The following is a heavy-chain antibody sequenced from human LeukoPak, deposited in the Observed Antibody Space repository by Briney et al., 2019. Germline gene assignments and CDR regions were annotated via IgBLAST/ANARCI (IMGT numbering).Heavy chain of an antibody. J-gene: IGHJ4*02. D-gene: IGHD6-13*01. CDR1: GGSFSGYY. CDR3: ARDSSNISWYYY. CDR2: INHSGST. Sequence: SETLSLTCAVYGGSFSGYYWSWIRQPPGKGLEWIGEINHSGSTNCNPSLKSRVTISVDTSKNQFSLKLSSVTAADTAIYYCARDSSNISWYYYWGQGTLVTVSS. V-gene: IGHV4-34*01.